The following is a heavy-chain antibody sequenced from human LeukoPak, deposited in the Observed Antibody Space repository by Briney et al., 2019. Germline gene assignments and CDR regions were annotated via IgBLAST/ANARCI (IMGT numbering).Heavy chain of an antibody. Sequence: GGSLRLSCAASGFTFSSYSMNWVRQAPGKGLEWVSSINSRSSYIYYADSMKGRFTISRDNAKNSLYLQMNSLRAEDTAVYYCARVVGSGWYGEDYLDYWGQGTLVTVSS. V-gene: IGHV3-21*01. CDR1: GFTFSSYS. CDR2: INSRSSYI. CDR3: ARVVGSGWYGEDYLDY. J-gene: IGHJ4*02. D-gene: IGHD6-19*01.